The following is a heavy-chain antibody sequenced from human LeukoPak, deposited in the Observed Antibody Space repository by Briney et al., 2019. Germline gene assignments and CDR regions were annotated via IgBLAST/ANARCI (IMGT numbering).Heavy chain of an antibody. CDR3: ARASAVAGTRHY. CDR1: GLTFSNAW. V-gene: IGHV3-21*01. D-gene: IGHD6-19*01. Sequence: PGGSLRLSCAVSGLTFSNAWMSWVRQAPGKGLEWVSSISSSSSYRYYADSVKGRFTISRDNAKNSLYLQMNSLRAEDTAVYYCARASAVAGTRHYWGQGTLVTVSS. CDR2: ISSSSSYR. J-gene: IGHJ4*02.